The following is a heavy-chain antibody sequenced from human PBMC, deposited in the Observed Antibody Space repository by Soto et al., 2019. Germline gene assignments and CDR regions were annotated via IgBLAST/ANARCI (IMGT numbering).Heavy chain of an antibody. CDR1: GGSISSYY. D-gene: IGHD6-6*01. Sequence: SETLSLTCTVSGGSISSYYWSWIRQPPGKGLEWIGYIYYSGSTNYNPSLKSRVTISVDTSKNQFSLKLSSVTAADTAVYYCARVLFVQSSSSSLHYYYYMDVWGKGTTVTVSS. CDR2: IYYSGST. V-gene: IGHV4-59*01. CDR3: ARVLFVQSSSSSLHYYYYMDV. J-gene: IGHJ6*03.